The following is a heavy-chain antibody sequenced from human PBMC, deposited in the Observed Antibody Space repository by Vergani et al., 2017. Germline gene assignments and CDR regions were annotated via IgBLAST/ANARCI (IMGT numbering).Heavy chain of an antibody. J-gene: IGHJ6*02. Sequence: QVQLQESGPGLVKPSETLSLTCAVSAYSISSTYYWGWIRQPPGKGLEWIGNIYHTGSAYYNPSLKSRVTISVATSKNQFSLKLSSVTAADTAVYYCARHRGDYDRRGMDVWGQGTTVTVSS. D-gene: IGHD4-17*01. CDR3: ARHRGDYDRRGMDV. CDR2: IYHTGSA. V-gene: IGHV4-38-2*01. CDR1: AYSISSTYY.